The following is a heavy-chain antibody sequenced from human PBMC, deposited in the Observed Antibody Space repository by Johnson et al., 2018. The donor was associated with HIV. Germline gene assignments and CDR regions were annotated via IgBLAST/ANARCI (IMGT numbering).Heavy chain of an antibody. D-gene: IGHD5-18*01. Sequence: QVQLVESGGVVVQPGGSLRLSCAASGFTFSSYGMHWVRQAPGKGLEWVAFIRSDGSNKYYADSVKGRFTISRDNSKNTLYLQMNSLRADDTAVYYCAKTEDRGYRMETGAFDIWGQGTMVTVSS. CDR1: GFTFSSYG. J-gene: IGHJ3*02. V-gene: IGHV3-30*02. CDR3: AKTEDRGYRMETGAFDI. CDR2: IRSDGSNK.